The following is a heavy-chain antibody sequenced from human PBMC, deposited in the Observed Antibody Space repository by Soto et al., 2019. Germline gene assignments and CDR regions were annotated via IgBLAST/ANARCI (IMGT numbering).Heavy chain of an antibody. V-gene: IGHV3-33*01. D-gene: IGHD2-15*01. CDR1: GFTFSSYG. CDR3: ARDLAAYCSGGSCPCDY. CDR2: IWYHGSNK. J-gene: IGHJ4*02. Sequence: QVQLVESGGGVVQPGRSLRLSCAASGFTFSSYGMHWVRQAPGKGLEWVAVIWYHGSNKYYADSVKGRFTICSDNSKNPLYLQMNSLRAEDTAVYYCARDLAAYCSGGSCPCDYWGQGTLVTVSS.